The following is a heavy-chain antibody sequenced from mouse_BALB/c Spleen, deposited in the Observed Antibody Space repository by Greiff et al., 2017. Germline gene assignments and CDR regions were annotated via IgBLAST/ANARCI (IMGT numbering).Heavy chain of an antibody. V-gene: IGHV5-6*01. CDR3: ARHIYDGYSFAY. J-gene: IGHJ3*01. D-gene: IGHD2-3*01. Sequence: VQLKQSGGDLVKPGGSLKLSCAASGFTFSSYGMSWVRQTPDKRLEWVATISSGGSYTNYPDSVKGRFTISRDNAKNTLYLQMSSLKSEDTAMYYYARHIYDGYSFAYWGQGTLVTVSA. CDR1: GFTFSSYG. CDR2: ISSGGSYT.